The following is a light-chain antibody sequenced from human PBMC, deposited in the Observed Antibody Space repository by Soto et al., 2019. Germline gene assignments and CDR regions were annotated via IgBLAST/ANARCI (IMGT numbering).Light chain of an antibody. V-gene: IGLV2-23*01. Sequence: QSALTQPVSVSGSPGQSITISCTGTSSDVGSYNLVSWYQQHPGKAPKLMIYEGSKRPSGVSNRFSGSKSGNTASLTISGLQAEDEADYSCCSYAGSSTLDVVFGGGTKLTVL. CDR1: SSDVGSYNL. CDR2: EGS. CDR3: CSYAGSSTLDVV. J-gene: IGLJ2*01.